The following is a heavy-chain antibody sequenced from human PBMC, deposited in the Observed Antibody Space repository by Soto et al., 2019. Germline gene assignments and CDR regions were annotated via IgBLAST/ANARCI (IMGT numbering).Heavy chain of an antibody. D-gene: IGHD6-13*01. CDR3: ARDPRGAYSSSSYGFDY. Sequence: SETLSLTCDVSGDSIITSNWWSWVRQPPGMGLEWIGEIYFRGTTNYKPSLKNRVAISVNKSKNQFFLKLDSVTAADTATYYWARDPRGAYSSSSYGFDYWSPGTLVTVSS. CDR2: IYFRGTT. J-gene: IGHJ4*02. CDR1: GDSIITSNW. V-gene: IGHV4-4*02.